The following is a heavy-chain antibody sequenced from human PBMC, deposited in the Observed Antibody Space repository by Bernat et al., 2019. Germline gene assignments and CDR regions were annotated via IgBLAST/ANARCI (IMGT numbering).Heavy chain of an antibody. Sequence: EVQLVESGGGLVKPGGSLRLSCAASGFTFSSYSMNWVRQAPGKGLEWVSSISSSSSYIYYADSVKGRFTISRDNAKNSLYLQMNSLRAEDTAVYYCARGLYYGGNHYYYYGMDVWGQGTTVTVSS. CDR1: GFTFSSYS. V-gene: IGHV3-21*01. D-gene: IGHD4-23*01. CDR2: ISSSSSYI. J-gene: IGHJ6*02. CDR3: ARGLYYGGNHYYYYGMDV.